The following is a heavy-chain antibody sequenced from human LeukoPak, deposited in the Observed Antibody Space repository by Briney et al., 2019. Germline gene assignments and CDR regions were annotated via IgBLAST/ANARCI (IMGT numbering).Heavy chain of an antibody. CDR1: GYTFTSYY. CDR3: ARDRGGSVLPYWYFDL. D-gene: IGHD2-15*01. J-gene: IGHJ2*01. Sequence: EASVKVSCKASGYTFTSYYMHRVRQAPGQGLEWMGIINPSGGSTSYAQKFQGRVTMTRDMSTSTVYMELSSLRSEDTAVYYCARDRGGSVLPYWYFDLWGRGTLVTVSS. V-gene: IGHV1-46*01. CDR2: INPSGGST.